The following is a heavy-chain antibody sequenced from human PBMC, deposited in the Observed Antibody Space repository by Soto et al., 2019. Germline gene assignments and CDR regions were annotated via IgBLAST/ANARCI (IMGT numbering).Heavy chain of an antibody. CDR2: ISGGGTGT. J-gene: IGHJ4*02. CDR1: GFSFNNYA. D-gene: IGHD3-22*01. Sequence: EVQLLQSGGGVVQPGGSLRLSCAVSGFSFNNYAMNWVRLAPGKGLEWVSSISGGGTGTYSADAVRGRFTISSDKSRNTVYLQMSSLSAEDTAVYACAKGHYYDNLGNWVANQDLDSWGQGSLFTVSS. V-gene: IGHV3-23*01. CDR3: AKGHYYDNLGNWVANQDLDS.